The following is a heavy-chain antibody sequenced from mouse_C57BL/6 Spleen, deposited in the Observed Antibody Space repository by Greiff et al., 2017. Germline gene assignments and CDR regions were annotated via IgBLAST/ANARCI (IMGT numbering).Heavy chain of an antibody. CDR3: TREVLLREYFDV. V-gene: IGHV5-9-1*02. J-gene: IGHJ1*03. D-gene: IGHD1-1*01. CDR2: ISSGGDYS. CDR1: GFTFSSYA. Sequence: EVQLVESGEGLVKPGGSLKLSCAASGFTFSSYAMSWVRQTPEKRLEWVAYISSGGDYSYYADTVKGRFTISRDNARNTLYLQMSSLNSEDTAMYYYTREVLLREYFDVWGTGTTVTVSS.